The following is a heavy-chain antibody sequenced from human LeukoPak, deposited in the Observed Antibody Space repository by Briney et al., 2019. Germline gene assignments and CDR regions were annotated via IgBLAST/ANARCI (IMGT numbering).Heavy chain of an antibody. J-gene: IGHJ5*02. CDR1: GFTFSDYY. CDR2: FSSSGSTI. V-gene: IGHV3-11*04. CDR3: ARAKPMYYGSGSYDWFDP. D-gene: IGHD3-10*01. Sequence: GGSLRLSCAASGFTFSDYYMSWIRQAPGKGLEWVSYFSSSGSTIYYADSVKGRFTISRDNAKNSLYLQMNSLRAEDTAVYYCARAKPMYYGSGSYDWFDPWGQGTLVTVSS.